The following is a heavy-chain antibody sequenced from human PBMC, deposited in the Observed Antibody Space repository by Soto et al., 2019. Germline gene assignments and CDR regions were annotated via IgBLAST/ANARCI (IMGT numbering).Heavy chain of an antibody. J-gene: IGHJ4*02. Sequence: AVKVSCKASGYTFTDYYMHWVRQAPGQGLEWMGWINPNSGGTNYAQKFQAWVTMTRDTSIKTAYMELRRLRSDDTAVYYGERDDAEALDYWGQGTLVTVSS. CDR1: GYTFTDYY. CDR2: INPNSGGT. V-gene: IGHV1-2*04. CDR3: ERDDAEALDY.